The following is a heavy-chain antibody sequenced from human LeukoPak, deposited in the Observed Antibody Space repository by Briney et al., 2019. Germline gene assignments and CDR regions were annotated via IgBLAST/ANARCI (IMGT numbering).Heavy chain of an antibody. J-gene: IGHJ3*02. D-gene: IGHD5-12*01. CDR1: GYSISSSYY. CDR3: ASSGGYDSDAFDI. CDR2: IYYSGST. V-gene: IGHV4-38-2*02. Sequence: SETLSLTCTVSGYSISSSYYWGWIRQPPGKGLEWIGSIYYSGSTYYNPSLKSRVTISVDTSKNQFSLKLSSVTAADTAVYYCASSGGYDSDAFDIWGQGTMVTVSS.